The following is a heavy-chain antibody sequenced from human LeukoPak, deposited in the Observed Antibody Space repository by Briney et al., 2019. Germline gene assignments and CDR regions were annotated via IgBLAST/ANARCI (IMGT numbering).Heavy chain of an antibody. CDR2: VSYSGST. D-gene: IGHD3-22*01. Sequence: SETLSLTCTVSGGSISGYYWSWIRQPPGKGLEWVGYVSYSGSTNYNPSLKSRVTISVDTSKNQFSLKLSSVTAADTAVYYCARGRSWLSVVIPEYFDYWGQGTLVTVSS. J-gene: IGHJ4*02. CDR1: GGSISGYY. V-gene: IGHV4-59*12. CDR3: ARGRSWLSVVIPEYFDY.